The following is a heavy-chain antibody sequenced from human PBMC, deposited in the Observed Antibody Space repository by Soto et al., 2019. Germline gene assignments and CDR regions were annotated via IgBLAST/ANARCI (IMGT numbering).Heavy chain of an antibody. Sequence: GGSLRLSYAASGFTFKNYALHWVRQAPGKGLEWVAVISFDGDKKFYADSVKGRFTISRDNLKNTLYLQMNNLRIEEAALYFCAREDDYNYRYFNYGLDVWGQGTTVTVSS. CDR2: ISFDGDKK. J-gene: IGHJ6*02. CDR1: GFTFKNYA. CDR3: AREDDYNYRYFNYGLDV. V-gene: IGHV3-30-3*01. D-gene: IGHD5-12*01.